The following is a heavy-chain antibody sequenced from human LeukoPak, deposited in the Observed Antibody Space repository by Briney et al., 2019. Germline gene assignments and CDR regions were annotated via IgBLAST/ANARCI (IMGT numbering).Heavy chain of an antibody. J-gene: IGHJ3*02. V-gene: IGHV4-39*07. Sequence: PSETLSLTCTVSSGSISSSSYYWGWIRQPPGKGLEWIGSIYYSGSTNYNPSLKSRVTISVDTSKNQFSLKLSSVTAADTAVYYCARVTYYYDSSGYFLDAFDIWGQGTMVTVSS. CDR2: IYYSGST. D-gene: IGHD3-22*01. CDR1: SGSISSSSYY. CDR3: ARVTYYYDSSGYFLDAFDI.